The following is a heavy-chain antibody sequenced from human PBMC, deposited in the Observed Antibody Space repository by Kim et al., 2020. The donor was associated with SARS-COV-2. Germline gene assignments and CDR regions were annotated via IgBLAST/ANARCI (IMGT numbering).Heavy chain of an antibody. D-gene: IGHD6-25*01. CDR3: AREAAESIDY. V-gene: IGHV4-39*07. Sequence: SETLSLTCTVSGGSISSSSYYWGWLRQPPGKGLEWIGSIYYSGSTYYNPSLKSRVTISVDTSKNQFSLRLSSVTAADTAVYYSAREAAESIDYWGQGTLVTVSS. J-gene: IGHJ4*02. CDR2: IYYSGST. CDR1: GGSISSSSYY.